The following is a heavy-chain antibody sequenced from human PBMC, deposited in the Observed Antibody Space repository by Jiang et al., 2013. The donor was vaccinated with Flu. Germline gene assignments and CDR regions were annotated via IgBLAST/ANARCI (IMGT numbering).Heavy chain of an antibody. V-gene: IGHV1-69*02. CDR2: IIPILGIA. CDR3: ARGDTYNYDSSGYPDY. J-gene: IGHJ4*02. CDR1: GGTFSSYT. D-gene: IGHD3-22*01. Sequence: GAEVKKPGSSVKVSCKASGGTFSSYTISWVRQAPGQGLEWMGRIIPILGIANYAQKFQGRVTITADKSTSTAYMELSSLRSEDTAVYYCARGDTYNYDSSGYPDYWGQGTLVTVSS.